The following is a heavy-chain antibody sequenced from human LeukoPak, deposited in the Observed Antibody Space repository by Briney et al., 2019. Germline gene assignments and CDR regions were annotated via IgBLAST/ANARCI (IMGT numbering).Heavy chain of an antibody. CDR1: GGSFSGYY. Sequence: SSETLSLTCAVYGGSFSGYYWGWIRQPPGKGLEWIGEINHSGSTNYNPSLKSRVTISVDTSKNQFSLKLSSVTAADTAVYYCARGSSSGWFDAFDIWGQGTMVTVSS. D-gene: IGHD6-19*01. V-gene: IGHV4-34*01. J-gene: IGHJ3*02. CDR2: INHSGST. CDR3: ARGSSSGWFDAFDI.